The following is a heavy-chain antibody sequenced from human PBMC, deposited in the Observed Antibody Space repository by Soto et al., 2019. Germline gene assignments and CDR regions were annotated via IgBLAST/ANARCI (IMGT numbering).Heavy chain of an antibody. CDR3: ARSRGYSYGPFDY. CDR2: IIPILGIA. Sequence: QVQLVQSGAEVKKPGSSVKVSCKASGGTFSSYTISWVRQAPGQGLEWMGRIIPILGIANYALKFQGRVTITADKSTSTAYMELSSLRSEDTAVYYCARSRGYSYGPFDYWGQGTLVTVSS. CDR1: GGTFSSYT. D-gene: IGHD5-18*01. V-gene: IGHV1-69*02. J-gene: IGHJ4*02.